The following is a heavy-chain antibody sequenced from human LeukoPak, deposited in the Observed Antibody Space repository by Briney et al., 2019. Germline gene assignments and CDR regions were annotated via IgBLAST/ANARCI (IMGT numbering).Heavy chain of an antibody. Sequence: PGGSLRLSCAASGFTFSSYAMSWVRQAPGKGLEWVSAISGSGGSTYYADSVKGRFTISRDNAKNSLYLQMNSLRAEDTAVYYCASKDSAGDYFDYWGQGTLVTVSS. J-gene: IGHJ4*02. CDR3: ASKDSAGDYFDY. CDR2: ISGSGGST. D-gene: IGHD2-15*01. CDR1: GFTFSSYA. V-gene: IGHV3-23*01.